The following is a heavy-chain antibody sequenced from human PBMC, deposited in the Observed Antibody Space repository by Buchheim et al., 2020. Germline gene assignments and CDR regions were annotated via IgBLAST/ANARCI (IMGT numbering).Heavy chain of an antibody. V-gene: IGHV3-21*06. Sequence: EVQLVESGGGLVKPGGSLRLSCAASGFSFSSYSMNWVRQAPGKGLEWVSCISSGSSYTYYADSMKGRITISRDNAKNSLYLQMNSLRAEDTAVYYCATGRDTYSSSSGVGYWGQGTL. CDR3: ATGRDTYSSSSGVGY. D-gene: IGHD6-6*01. CDR2: ISSGSSYT. J-gene: IGHJ4*02. CDR1: GFSFSSYS.